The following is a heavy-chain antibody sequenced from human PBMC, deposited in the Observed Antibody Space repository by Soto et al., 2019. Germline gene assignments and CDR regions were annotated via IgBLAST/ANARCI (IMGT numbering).Heavy chain of an antibody. D-gene: IGHD6-13*01. CDR1: GYTFTDYA. V-gene: IGHV1-3*01. CDR2: INCGNVNI. Sequence: QVHLVQSGAEVKKPGASVKVSCKASGYTFTDYALHWVRQAPGQSLEWMGWINCGNVNIKYSQRFQGRVTITRDTSTSTAHLELRSLRSEAMAVYYCARVRSSRWWGLTGHYNYGLDVWGQGTTVTVSS. J-gene: IGHJ6*02. CDR3: ARVRSSRWWGLTGHYNYGLDV.